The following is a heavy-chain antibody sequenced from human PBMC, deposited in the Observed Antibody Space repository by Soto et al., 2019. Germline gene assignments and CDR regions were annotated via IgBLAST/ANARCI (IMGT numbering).Heavy chain of an antibody. CDR1: GYTLTELS. V-gene: IGHV1-24*01. Sequence: GASVKVSCKVSGYTLTELSMHWVRQAPGKGLEWMGGFDPEDGETIYAQKFQGRVTMTEDTSTDTAYMELSSLRSEDTAVYYCATDLTYSSSHDVDYWGQGTLVTVSS. CDR2: FDPEDGET. J-gene: IGHJ4*02. CDR3: ATDLTYSSSHDVDY. D-gene: IGHD6-6*01.